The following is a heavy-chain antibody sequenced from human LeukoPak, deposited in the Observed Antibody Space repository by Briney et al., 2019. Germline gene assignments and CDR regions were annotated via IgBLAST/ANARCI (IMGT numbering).Heavy chain of an antibody. CDR3: ARGYCTGDICAGSWFDP. D-gene: IGHD2-8*02. CDR1: GYTFTGYH. V-gene: IGHV1-2*02. Sequence: ASVKVSCKASGYTFTGYHIHWVRQAPGQGLEWMGWINPNSGGTNYAQKFQGRVTMTRDTSISTAYIELNRLRSDDTAVYYCARGYCTGDICAGSWFDPRGRGTLVTVSS. CDR2: INPNSGGT. J-gene: IGHJ5*02.